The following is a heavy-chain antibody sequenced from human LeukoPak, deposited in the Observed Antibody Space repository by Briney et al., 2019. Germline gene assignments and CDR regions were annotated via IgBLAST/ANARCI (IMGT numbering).Heavy chain of an antibody. D-gene: IGHD3-3*01. CDR1: GYTFTGYY. V-gene: IGHV1-18*04. CDR3: ARVGDFWSSYYGYYYYGMDV. J-gene: IGHJ6*02. Sequence: ASVKVSCKASGYTFTGYYMHWVRQAPGQGLEWMGWISAYNGNTNYAQKLQGRVTMTTDTSTSTAYMELRSLRSDDTAVYYCARVGDFWSSYYGYYYYGMDVWGQGTTVTVSS. CDR2: ISAYNGNT.